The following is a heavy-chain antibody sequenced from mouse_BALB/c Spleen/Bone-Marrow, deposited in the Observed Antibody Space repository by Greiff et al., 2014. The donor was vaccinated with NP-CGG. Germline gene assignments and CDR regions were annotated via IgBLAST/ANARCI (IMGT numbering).Heavy chain of an antibody. CDR2: IYPGDGDT. CDR3: ARDDGFAY. Sequence: VQLQQSGAELVRPGSSVKISCKASGYASSSYWMNWVKQRPGQGLEWIGQIYPGDGDTNYNGKFKGKATLTADKSSSTAYMQLSSLTSEDSAVYFCARDDGFAYWGQGTLVTVSA. V-gene: IGHV1-80*01. J-gene: IGHJ3*01. D-gene: IGHD2-12*01. CDR1: GYASSSYW.